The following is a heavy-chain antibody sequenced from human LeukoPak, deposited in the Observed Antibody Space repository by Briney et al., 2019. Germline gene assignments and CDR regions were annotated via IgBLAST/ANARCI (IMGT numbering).Heavy chain of an antibody. D-gene: IGHD5-12*01. CDR3: AGDRYSGWLRIDY. V-gene: IGHV4-38-2*02. CDR2: VYHSGST. Sequence: SETLSLTCAVSGYSISSGYYWGWIRQPPGKGLEWIGSVYHSGSTYYNPSLKSRVTISVDTSKNQFSLKLSSVTAADTAVYYCAGDRYSGWLRIDYWGQGTLVTVSS. J-gene: IGHJ4*02. CDR1: GYSISSGYY.